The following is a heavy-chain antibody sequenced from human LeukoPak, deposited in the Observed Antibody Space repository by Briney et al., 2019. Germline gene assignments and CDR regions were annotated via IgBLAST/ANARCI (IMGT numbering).Heavy chain of an antibody. Sequence: GGSLRLSCAASGFTFSSYSMNWVRQAPGKELEWVSYISSSGSTIYYADSVKGRFTISRDNAKNSLYLQMNSLRAEDTAVFYCATFPYYFDSSGSYYFDFWGQGTLVTVSS. J-gene: IGHJ4*02. CDR2: ISSSGSTI. CDR1: GFTFSSYS. D-gene: IGHD3-22*01. V-gene: IGHV3-48*04. CDR3: ATFPYYFDSSGSYYFDF.